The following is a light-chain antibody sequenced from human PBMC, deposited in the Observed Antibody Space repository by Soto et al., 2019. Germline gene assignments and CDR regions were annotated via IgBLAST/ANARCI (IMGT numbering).Light chain of an antibody. J-gene: IGKJ1*01. Sequence: DIQMTQSPSTLSASVGDRVTITCRASQSISSWLAWYQQKPGKAPKLLIYDASSLESGVPSRFRGSGSGTEFTLTISSLQPDDFATYYCQQYNSYVTFGQGTKVEIK. CDR2: DAS. V-gene: IGKV1-5*01. CDR1: QSISSW. CDR3: QQYNSYVT.